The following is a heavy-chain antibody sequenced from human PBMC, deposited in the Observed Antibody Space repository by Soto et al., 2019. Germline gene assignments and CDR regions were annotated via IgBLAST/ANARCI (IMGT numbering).Heavy chain of an antibody. CDR3: ARPLGGDSSGTYSSYYAMDV. J-gene: IGHJ6*02. Sequence: GEALKISCKGSGYNFNTYWIRLGRQMPGKGVEWGGRIAPSDRYTHYKPSFRGDVTISVDKSSITSYRQCSSMKASDTATYYCARPLGGDSSGTYSSYYAMDVWGQGTPVTVSS. D-gene: IGHD3-22*01. CDR1: GYNFNTYW. V-gene: IGHV5-10-1*01. CDR2: IAPSDRYT.